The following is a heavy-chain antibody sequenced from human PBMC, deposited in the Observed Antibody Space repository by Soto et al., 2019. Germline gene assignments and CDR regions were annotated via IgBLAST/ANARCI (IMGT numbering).Heavy chain of an antibody. D-gene: IGHD2-15*01. CDR3: ARDPLHRLPKSFDY. V-gene: IGHV3-48*02. CDR1: GFTFSSYS. CDR2: ISSSSSTI. Sequence: GGSLRLSCAASGFTFSSYSMNWVRQAPGKGLEWVSYISSSSSTIYYADSVKGRFTISRDNAKNSLYLQMNSLRDEDTAVYYCARDPLHRLPKSFDYWGQGNLVPVSS. J-gene: IGHJ4*02.